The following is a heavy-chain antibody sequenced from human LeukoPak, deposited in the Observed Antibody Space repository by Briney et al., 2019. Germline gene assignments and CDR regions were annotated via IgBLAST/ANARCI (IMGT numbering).Heavy chain of an antibody. CDR2: IYSGGSI. CDR3: ARGGYCSSTSCCEDS. CDR1: GFTVSNNY. D-gene: IGHD2-2*01. J-gene: IGHJ4*02. V-gene: IGHV3-53*01. Sequence: GGSLRLSCAASGFTVSNNYMTWVRQAPGKGLQWVSVIYSGGSIYYADSVKGRFTISRDNSKNTLYLQMNSLRAEDTAVYYCARGGYCSSTSCCEDSWGQGTLVTVSS.